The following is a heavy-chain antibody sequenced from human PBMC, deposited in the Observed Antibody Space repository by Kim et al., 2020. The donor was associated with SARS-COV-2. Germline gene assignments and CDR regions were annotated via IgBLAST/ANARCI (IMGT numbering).Heavy chain of an antibody. V-gene: IGHV3-30*18. CDR2: ISYDGSNK. Sequence: GGSLRLSCAASGFTFSSYGMHWVRQAPGKGLEWVAAISYDGSNKYYADSVKGRFTISRDNSKNTLYLQMNSLRAEDTAVYYCAKDGSPAMGRHLYGMDVWGQGTTVTVSS. J-gene: IGHJ6*02. CDR3: AKDGSPAMGRHLYGMDV. D-gene: IGHD5-18*01. CDR1: GFTFSSYG.